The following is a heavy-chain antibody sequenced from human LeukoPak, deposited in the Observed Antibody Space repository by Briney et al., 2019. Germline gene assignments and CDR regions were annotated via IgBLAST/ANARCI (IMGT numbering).Heavy chain of an antibody. CDR2: INHSGST. CDR1: GGSFSGYY. D-gene: IGHD5-18*01. CDR3: ARHRAGYSYGYLFDY. V-gene: IGHV4-34*01. J-gene: IGHJ4*02. Sequence: PSETLSLTCAVYGGSFSGYYWSWIRQPPGKGLEWIGEINHSGSTNYNPSLKSRVTISVDTSKNQFSLKLSSVTAADTAVYYCARHRAGYSYGYLFDYWGQGTLVTVSS.